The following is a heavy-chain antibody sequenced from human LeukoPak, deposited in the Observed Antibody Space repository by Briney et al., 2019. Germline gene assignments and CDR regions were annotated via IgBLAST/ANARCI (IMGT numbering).Heavy chain of an antibody. Sequence: SEPLSLTCAVYGGSFSGYYWSWIRQPPGKGLEWIGEINHSGSTNYNPSLKSRVTISVDTSKNQFSLKLSSVTAADTAVYYCARVGSEYQLRPFDPWGQGTLVTVSS. D-gene: IGHD2-2*01. CDR1: GGSFSGYY. J-gene: IGHJ5*02. V-gene: IGHV4-34*01. CDR3: ARVGSEYQLRPFDP. CDR2: INHSGST.